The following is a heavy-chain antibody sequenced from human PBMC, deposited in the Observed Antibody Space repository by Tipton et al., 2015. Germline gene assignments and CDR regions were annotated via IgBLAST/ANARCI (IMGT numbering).Heavy chain of an antibody. Sequence: GLVKPSETLSLTCTVSGGSVSSGSAYHWSWIRQPPGKGLEWIGNIQYSGSTNYNPSLKSRVTISVDTSKTQFSLKVSSVTAADTAMYYCARARGRHGGLFDSWGQGTLVTVSS. CDR1: GGSVSSGSAYH. V-gene: IGHV4-61*01. J-gene: IGHJ4*02. D-gene: IGHD4-23*01. CDR2: IQYSGST. CDR3: ARARGRHGGLFDS.